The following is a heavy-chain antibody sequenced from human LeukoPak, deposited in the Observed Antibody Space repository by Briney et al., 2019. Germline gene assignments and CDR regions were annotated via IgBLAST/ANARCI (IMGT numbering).Heavy chain of an antibody. D-gene: IGHD5-12*01. J-gene: IGHJ4*02. CDR2: ISTSSTYI. CDR3: ARSSQRGNSGYEGLDY. Sequence: GGSLTLSCATSGFSFSSYSINWVRQAPGKGLEWVSSISTSSTYIYYADSLKGRFSISRDNAKNSLSLQMNSLRAEDTAIYYCARSSQRGNSGYEGLDYWGQGTLVTVSS. CDR1: GFSFSSYS. V-gene: IGHV3-21*01.